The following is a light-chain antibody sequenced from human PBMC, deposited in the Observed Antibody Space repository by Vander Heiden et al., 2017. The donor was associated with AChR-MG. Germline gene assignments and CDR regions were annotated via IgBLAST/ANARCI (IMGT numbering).Light chain of an antibody. V-gene: IGLV2-8*01. CDR3: SSYAGSLVV. CDR2: EVS. CDR1: SSDVGGYNY. Sequence: QSALTQPPSASGSPGQSVTISCTGTSSDVGGYNYVSWYQQHPGKAPKLMIYEVSKRPSGVPDRFSGSKSGNTASLTVSGLQAEDEADYYCSSYAGSLVVFGGGTKLTGL. J-gene: IGLJ2*01.